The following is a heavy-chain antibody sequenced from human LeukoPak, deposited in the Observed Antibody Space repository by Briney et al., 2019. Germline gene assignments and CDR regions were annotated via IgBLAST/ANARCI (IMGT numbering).Heavy chain of an antibody. CDR3: ARDPRRYYDMSQWDQRRAFDI. Sequence: ASVKVSCKASGYTFTGYYMHWVRQAPGQGLEWMGRINPNSGGTNYAQKFQGRVTMTRDTSISTAYMELSRLRSEDTAVYYCARDPRRYYDMSQWDQRRAFDIWGQGTMVTVSS. V-gene: IGHV1-2*06. D-gene: IGHD3-22*01. CDR2: INPNSGGT. CDR1: GYTFTGYY. J-gene: IGHJ3*02.